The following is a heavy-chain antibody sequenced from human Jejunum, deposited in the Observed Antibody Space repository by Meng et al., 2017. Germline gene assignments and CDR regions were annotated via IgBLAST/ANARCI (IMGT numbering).Heavy chain of an antibody. CDR2: VYYTGRT. Sequence: QLQVQESGPGLVKPSETLSLTCTVSGGSINTNTDYWDWIRQPPGKGMEWIGSVYYTGRTFYNPSLKSRVTISLDTSKNQFSLNLRSVAAADTAVYYCARAKVTPMGYWFDPWGQGTLVTVSS. V-gene: IGHV4-39*01. CDR3: ARAKVTPMGYWFDP. D-gene: IGHD2-21*02. J-gene: IGHJ5*02. CDR1: GGSINTNTDY.